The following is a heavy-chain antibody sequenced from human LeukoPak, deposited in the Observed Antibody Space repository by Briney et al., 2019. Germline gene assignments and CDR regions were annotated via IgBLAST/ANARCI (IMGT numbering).Heavy chain of an antibody. V-gene: IGHV1-46*01. J-gene: IGHJ5*02. CDR1: GYTFINNW. D-gene: IGHD3-10*01. CDR3: ARDNSVGDIAWWFDP. Sequence: ASVKVSCKASGYTFINNWMHWVRQAPGQGLEWVGLVNPTGTATLYAQKFQGRVTLTRDMSTSTDYMELRSLKSEDTAVYYCARDNSVGDIAWWFDPWGQGTLVTVSS. CDR2: VNPTGTAT.